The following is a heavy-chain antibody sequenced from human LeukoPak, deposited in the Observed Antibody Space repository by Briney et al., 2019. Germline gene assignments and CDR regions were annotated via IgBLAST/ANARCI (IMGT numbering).Heavy chain of an antibody. CDR2: ISSGSTYI. CDR1: GFSFNSYS. Sequence: GGSLRISCAASGFSFNSYSMNWVRQAQGKGLEWVSSISSGSTYIYYADSVKGRFTISRDNAKNSLYLQVSTLRAEDTAVYYCAREISSSTSFDYWGQGTLVTVSS. V-gene: IGHV3-21*01. CDR3: AREISSSTSFDY. J-gene: IGHJ4*02. D-gene: IGHD2-2*01.